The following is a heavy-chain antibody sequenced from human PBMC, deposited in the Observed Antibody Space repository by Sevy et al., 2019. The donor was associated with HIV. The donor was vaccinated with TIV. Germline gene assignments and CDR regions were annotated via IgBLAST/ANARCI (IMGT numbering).Heavy chain of an antibody. CDR1: GFTFSSFS. Sequence: GGSLRLSCVASGFTFSSFSMSWVRQPPGKGLEWVSGISSSGGNTYYADSVKGRYTISRDNSKNTLYLQMNGLRAEDTAVYYCSEGGSYAEFDYWGQGTLVTVSS. J-gene: IGHJ4*02. CDR3: SEGGSYAEFDY. D-gene: IGHD1-26*01. CDR2: ISSSGGNT. V-gene: IGHV3-23*01.